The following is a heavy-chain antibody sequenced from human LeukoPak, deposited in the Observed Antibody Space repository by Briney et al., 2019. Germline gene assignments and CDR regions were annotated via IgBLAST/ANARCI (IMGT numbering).Heavy chain of an antibody. D-gene: IGHD3-22*01. Sequence: PSETLSLTCTVSGGSISSYYWSWIRQPPGKGLEWIGYIYYSGSTNYNPSLKSRVTISVDTSKNQFSLKLSSVTAADTAVYYCAREYYYDSSGPLLFDYWGQGTLVTVSS. V-gene: IGHV4-59*01. J-gene: IGHJ4*02. CDR3: AREYYYDSSGPLLFDY. CDR1: GGSISSYY. CDR2: IYYSGST.